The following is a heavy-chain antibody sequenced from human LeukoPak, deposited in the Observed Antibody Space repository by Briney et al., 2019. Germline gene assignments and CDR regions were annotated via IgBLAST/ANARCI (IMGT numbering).Heavy chain of an antibody. V-gene: IGHV4-4*02. Sequence: PSETLSLTCAVSGGSISSSNWWSWVRQPPGKGLEWIGEIYHSGSTNYNPSLKSRVTISVDKSKNQFSLKLSSVTAADTAVYYCARVWGGIVVVVAATDNWFDPWGQGTLVTVSS. J-gene: IGHJ5*02. CDR1: GGSISSSNW. D-gene: IGHD2-15*01. CDR3: ARVWGGIVVVVAATDNWFDP. CDR2: IYHSGST.